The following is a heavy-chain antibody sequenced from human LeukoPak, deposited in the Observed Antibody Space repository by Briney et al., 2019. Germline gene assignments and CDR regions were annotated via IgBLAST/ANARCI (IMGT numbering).Heavy chain of an antibody. V-gene: IGHV3-48*03. D-gene: IGHD1-26*01. CDR2: ISSSGSTI. J-gene: IGHJ4*02. Sequence: GGSLRLSCAASGFTFSSYEMNWVRQAPGKGLEWVSYISSSGSTIYYADSVKGRFTISRDNAKNSLYLQMNSLRAEDTAVYYCARDMDLGGRGSYSRPLDYWGQGTLVTVSS. CDR3: ARDMDLGGRGSYSRPLDY. CDR1: GFTFSSYE.